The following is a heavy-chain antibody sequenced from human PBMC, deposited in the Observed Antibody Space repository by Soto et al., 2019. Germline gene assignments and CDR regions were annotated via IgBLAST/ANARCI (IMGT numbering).Heavy chain of an antibody. Sequence: QVQLQESGPGLVKPSQTLSLTRSVSGESINNGAYFWSWIRQHPGKGLEWIGYVHASGSTYYNPSLRGRVDMSIDTSKKQFYLNLKSVTAADTAVFFCARGFVEAGMAFDYWGPGALVTVSS. CDR2: VHASGST. CDR3: ARGFVEAGMAFDY. CDR1: GESINNGAYF. D-gene: IGHD3-3*01. J-gene: IGHJ4*02. V-gene: IGHV4-31*03.